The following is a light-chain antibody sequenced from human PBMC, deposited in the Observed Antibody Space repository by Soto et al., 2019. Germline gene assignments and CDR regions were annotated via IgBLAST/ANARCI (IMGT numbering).Light chain of an antibody. Sequence: DIQLTQSPSFLSASVGDIVTITFRASQGIRSYLAWYQQKPGKAPNLLIYAASTLQSGVPSRFSGSGSGTEFTLTISSLQPEDFATYYCQQLNSYPFTFGQGTRLEIK. J-gene: IGKJ5*01. CDR3: QQLNSYPFT. V-gene: IGKV1-9*01. CDR1: QGIRSY. CDR2: AAS.